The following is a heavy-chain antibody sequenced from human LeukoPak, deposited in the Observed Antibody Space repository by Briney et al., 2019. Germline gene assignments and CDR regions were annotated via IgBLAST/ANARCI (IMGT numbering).Heavy chain of an antibody. CDR3: ARVSAGLTVAGTFDP. D-gene: IGHD6-19*01. V-gene: IGHV4-59*01. CDR1: GGSISPYY. Sequence: SETLSLTCTVSGGSISPYYWSWIRQPPGKGLEWIGYIYYSGSTDYNPSLKSRVTISLDTSKNQFSLKLTPVTAADTAVYYCARVSAGLTVAGTFDPWGQGTLVTVSS. J-gene: IGHJ5*02. CDR2: IYYSGST.